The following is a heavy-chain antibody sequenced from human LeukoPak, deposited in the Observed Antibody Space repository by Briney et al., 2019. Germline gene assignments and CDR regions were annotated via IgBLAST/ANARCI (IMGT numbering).Heavy chain of an antibody. V-gene: IGHV1-2*02. Sequence: GASVKVSRKASGYTFSGYYIHWVRQAPGQGLEWLGWINPNSGGTNYAQKFQGRVTMTRDTSISTAYMELSRLRSDDTAVYYCASGGAAYCSSASCYHMEYFDYWGQGTLVTVSS. CDR3: ASGGAAYCSSASCYHMEYFDY. J-gene: IGHJ4*02. CDR2: INPNSGGT. D-gene: IGHD2-2*01. CDR1: GYTFSGYY.